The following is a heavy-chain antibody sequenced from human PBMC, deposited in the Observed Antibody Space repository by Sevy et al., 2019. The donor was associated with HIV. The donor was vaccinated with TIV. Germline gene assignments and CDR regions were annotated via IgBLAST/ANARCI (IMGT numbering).Heavy chain of an antibody. CDR1: GYVFASYG. CDR2: ITTYNGKT. J-gene: IGHJ6*02. V-gene: IGHV1-18*01. Sequence: ASVKVSCKAFGYVFASYGISWVRQAPGQGLEWMGWITTYNGKTNYVEKLQGRVTMTTDTSTSTAYMELRSLRSDDTAVYYCARVHGLVPAAIYPNYGMDVWGQGTTVTVSS. D-gene: IGHD2-2*01. CDR3: ARVHGLVPAAIYPNYGMDV.